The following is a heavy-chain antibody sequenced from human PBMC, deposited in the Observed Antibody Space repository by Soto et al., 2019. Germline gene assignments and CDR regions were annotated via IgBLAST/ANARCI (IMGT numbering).Heavy chain of an antibody. CDR1: GSTFTSYG. J-gene: IGHJ4*02. CDR3: VSEIAY. V-gene: IGHV1-18*01. CDR2: ISVYNGNT. Sequence: QVQLVQPGAEVKKPGASVNVSCKASGSTFTSYGISWVRQAPGQGREWMGWISVYNGNTNNAQKLQGRVTMTTDTSTSTAYIELRSLTSDDSAVNYCVSEIAYGGQGTLVTVSS.